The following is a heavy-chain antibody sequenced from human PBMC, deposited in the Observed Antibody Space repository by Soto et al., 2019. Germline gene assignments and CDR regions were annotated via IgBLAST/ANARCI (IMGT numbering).Heavy chain of an antibody. V-gene: IGHV4-59*08. CDR3: ARLYCINGVCPIYYYYMDG. Sequence: PSETLSLTCTVSGGSISSYYWSWIRQPPGKGLEWIGYIYYSGSTNYNPSLKSRVTISVDTSKNQFSLKLSSVTAADTAVYYCARLYCINGVCPIYYYYMDGSGKGTMVTVAS. CDR1: GGSISSYY. D-gene: IGHD2-8*01. CDR2: IYYSGST. J-gene: IGHJ6*03.